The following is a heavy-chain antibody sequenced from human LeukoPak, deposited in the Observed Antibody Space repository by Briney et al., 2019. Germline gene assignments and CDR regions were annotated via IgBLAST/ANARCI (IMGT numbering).Heavy chain of an antibody. D-gene: IGHD1-1*01. V-gene: IGHV1-2*02. CDR1: GYTFTSHH. CDR2: TKLYSGAS. CDR3: ARDDGRYNTDY. J-gene: IGHJ4*02. Sequence: GASVKVSCKAAGYTFTSHHIHWVRQAPGQGLEWMGLTKLYSGASNYAQKFQGRVTLTRDTSINTAYMELSSLRSDDTAVYYCARDDGRYNTDYWGQGTLVTVSS.